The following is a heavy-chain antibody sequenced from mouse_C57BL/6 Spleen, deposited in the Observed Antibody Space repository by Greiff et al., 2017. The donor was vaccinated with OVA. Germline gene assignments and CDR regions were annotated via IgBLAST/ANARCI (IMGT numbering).Heavy chain of an antibody. Sequence: VQLQPSGPELVKPGASVKISCTASGYAFSSSWMNWVKQRPGKGLEWIGRIYPGDGDTNYNGKFKGKATLTADKSSSTAYMQLSSLTSEDSAVYFCARDGGYDPYYAMDYWGQGTSVTVSS. CDR2: IYPGDGDT. CDR3: ARDGGYDPYYAMDY. J-gene: IGHJ4*01. D-gene: IGHD2-2*01. CDR1: GYAFSSSW. V-gene: IGHV1-82*01.